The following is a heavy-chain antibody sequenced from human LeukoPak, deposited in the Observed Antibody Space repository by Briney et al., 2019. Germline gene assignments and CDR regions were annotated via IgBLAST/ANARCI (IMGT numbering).Heavy chain of an antibody. V-gene: IGHV3-7*01. J-gene: IGHJ6*02. CDR1: GFTFSSYW. CDR2: IKQDGSEK. Sequence: GGSLRLSCAASGFTFSSYWMSWVRQAPGKGLEWVANIKQDGSEKYYVDSVKGRFTISRDNSKNTLYLQMNSLRAEDTAVYYCAKDLNYYGSGSFPTYYYYYGMDVWGQGTTVTVSS. CDR3: AKDLNYYGSGSFPTYYYYYGMDV. D-gene: IGHD3-10*01.